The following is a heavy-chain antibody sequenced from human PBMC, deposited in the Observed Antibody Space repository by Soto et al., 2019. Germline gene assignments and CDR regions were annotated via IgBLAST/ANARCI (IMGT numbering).Heavy chain of an antibody. CDR3: ARRRFLDSPLDF. D-gene: IGHD3-3*01. J-gene: IGHJ4*02. CDR2: ISYDGSKQ. V-gene: IGHV3-30*03. Sequence: QVQLVESGGGVVQPGRSLRLSCSVSGFTFSTYGMHWVRQAPGKGLAWVAFISYDGSKQYYEDSVRGRFIISRANSNNTLYLQMNNMTREDTAVYFCARRRFLDSPLDFWGQGTLVTVSS. CDR1: GFTFSTYG.